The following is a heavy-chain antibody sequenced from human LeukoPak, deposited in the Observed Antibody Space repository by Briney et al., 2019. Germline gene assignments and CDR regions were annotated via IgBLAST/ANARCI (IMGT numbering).Heavy chain of an antibody. CDR2: IYYSGST. J-gene: IGHJ4*02. CDR1: DGSISTSDYY. D-gene: IGHD3-10*01. V-gene: IGHV4-39*01. CDR3: ARQETMVRGEALDY. Sequence: SETLSLTCTVSDGSISTSDYYWGWIRQPPGKGLEWIGSIYYSGSTYYNPSLRGRVTIFVDSSKNQFSLKLSSVTAADTAVYYCARQETMVRGEALDYWGQGTLVTVSS.